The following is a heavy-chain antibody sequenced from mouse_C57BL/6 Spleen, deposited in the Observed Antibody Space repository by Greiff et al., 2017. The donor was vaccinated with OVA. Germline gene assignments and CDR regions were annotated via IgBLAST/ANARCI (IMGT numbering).Heavy chain of an antibody. CDR2: IDPEDGVT. CDR3: ARAPTITTVGGYAMDY. D-gene: IGHD1-1*01. J-gene: IGHJ4*01. V-gene: IGHV14-2*01. CDR1: GFNIKDYY. Sequence: VQLQQSGAELVKPGASVKLSCTASGFNIKDYYMHWVKQRTEQGLEWIGRIDPEDGVTKYAPKFQGKATITADTSSNTAYLQLSSLTSEDTAVYYCARAPTITTVGGYAMDYWGQGTSVTVSS.